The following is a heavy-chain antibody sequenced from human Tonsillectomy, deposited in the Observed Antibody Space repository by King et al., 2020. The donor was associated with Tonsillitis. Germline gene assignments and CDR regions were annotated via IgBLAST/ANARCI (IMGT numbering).Heavy chain of an antibody. D-gene: IGHD3-3*01. CDR3: ARTIYDFWSGCYFDY. Sequence: QLVQSGGEVKKPGASVKVSCKASGYTFTSYGISLVRQAPGQGLEWMGWISAYNGNTNYAQKLQGRVTMTTDTSTSTAYMELRSLRSDDTAVYYCARTIYDFWSGCYFDYWGQGTLVTVSS. V-gene: IGHV1-18*01. CDR1: GYTFTSYG. J-gene: IGHJ4*02. CDR2: ISAYNGNT.